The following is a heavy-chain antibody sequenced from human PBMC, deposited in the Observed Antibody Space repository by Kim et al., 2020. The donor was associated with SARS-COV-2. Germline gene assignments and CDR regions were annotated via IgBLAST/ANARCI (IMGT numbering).Heavy chain of an antibody. V-gene: IGHV1-69*01. J-gene: IGHJ4*02. CDR3: ASVGMATIELNY. D-gene: IGHD5-12*01. Sequence: NYAQKFQGRVTITADESTSTAYMELSSLRSEDTAVYYCASVGMATIELNYWGQGTLVTVSS.